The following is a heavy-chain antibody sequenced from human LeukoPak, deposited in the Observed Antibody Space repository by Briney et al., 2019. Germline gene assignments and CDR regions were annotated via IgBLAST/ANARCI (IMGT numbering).Heavy chain of an antibody. V-gene: IGHV3-23*01. CDR3: AKDLGDVGGTTYYFDY. CDR2: ISGSGGST. CDR1: GFTFSSYA. D-gene: IGHD2-15*01. Sequence: GGSLRLSCAASGFTFSSYAMSWVRQAPGKGLEWVSAISGSGGSTYYADSVKGRFTISRDNSKNTLYLQMNSLRAEDTAVYYCAKDLGDVGGTTYYFDYWGQGTLVTVSS. J-gene: IGHJ4*02.